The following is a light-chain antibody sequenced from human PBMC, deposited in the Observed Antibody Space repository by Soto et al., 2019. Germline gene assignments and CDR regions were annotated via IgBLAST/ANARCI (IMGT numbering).Light chain of an antibody. J-gene: IGLJ1*01. CDR1: SSDVGGYNY. CDR2: EVS. V-gene: IGLV2-8*01. CDR3: SAYGGSNNYV. Sequence: QSVLTQPPSASGSPVQSVTTSVTGSSSDVGGYNYVSWYQLQPGKAPKLMIYEVSQRTSGVPDRFSGSKSGNTASLTVSGLQAEDEADYYCSAYGGSNNYVFGTGSKLTVL.